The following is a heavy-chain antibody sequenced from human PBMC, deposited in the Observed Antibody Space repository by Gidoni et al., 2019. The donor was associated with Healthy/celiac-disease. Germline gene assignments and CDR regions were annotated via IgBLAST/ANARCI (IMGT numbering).Heavy chain of an antibody. CDR1: GYTFPSYD. CDR3: ARMTVAAAGKSGGWFDP. D-gene: IGHD6-13*01. CDR2: INPSGCST. V-gene: IGHV1-46*01. J-gene: IGHJ5*02. Sequence: QVQLVQSGAEVKKPGASVKVSCKAAGYTFPSYDMHWVRQAPGHGLEWMGIINPSGCSTSYAQKFQGRVTMTRDTSTSTVYMALSSLRSEDTAVYYCARMTVAAAGKSGGWFDPWGQGTLVTVSS.